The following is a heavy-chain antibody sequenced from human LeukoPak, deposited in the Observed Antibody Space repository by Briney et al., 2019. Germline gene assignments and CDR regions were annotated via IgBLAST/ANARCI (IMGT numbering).Heavy chain of an antibody. Sequence: XMIXVRQAPGQGXEXXGWINTNTGNPTYAQGFTGRFVFSLDTSVSTAYLQISSLKAEDTAVYYCAXDXXLXXGXTXXXQHWGQXTXVTVSS. CDR3: AXDXXLXXGXTXXXQH. CDR1: X. V-gene: IGHV7-4-1*02. J-gene: IGHJ1*01. D-gene: IGHD1-1*01. CDR2: INTNTGNP.